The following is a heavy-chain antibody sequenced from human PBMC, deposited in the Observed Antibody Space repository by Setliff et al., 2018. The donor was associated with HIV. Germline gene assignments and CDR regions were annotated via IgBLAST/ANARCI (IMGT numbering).Heavy chain of an antibody. CDR2: IYTSGST. V-gene: IGHV4-61*09. CDR3: ARFTSGWYDHY. Sequence: SETLSLTCTASGGSISSGSYYWSWIRQPAGKGLEWIGHIYTSGSTNYIPSLKSRVTISVDTSKNQFSLKLTCVTVADTAVYYCARFTSGWYDHYWGLGTLVTVSS. J-gene: IGHJ4*02. D-gene: IGHD6-19*01. CDR1: GGSISSGSYY.